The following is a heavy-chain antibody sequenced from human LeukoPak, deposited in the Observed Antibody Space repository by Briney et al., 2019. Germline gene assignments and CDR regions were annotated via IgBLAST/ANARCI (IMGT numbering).Heavy chain of an antibody. J-gene: IGHJ4*02. CDR2: IAVYNGDT. V-gene: IGHV1-18*01. CDR1: GYTFTSYG. CDR3: ARQAGYSTGWYVGYYFDH. D-gene: IGHD6-19*01. Sequence: GASVKVSCKASGYTFTSYGISWVRQAPGQGPEWMGWIAVYNGDTKFLQKFQGRVTLTTDASTNTAYMELRSLTSDDTAVYYCARQAGYSTGWYVGYYFDHWGQGTPVTVSA.